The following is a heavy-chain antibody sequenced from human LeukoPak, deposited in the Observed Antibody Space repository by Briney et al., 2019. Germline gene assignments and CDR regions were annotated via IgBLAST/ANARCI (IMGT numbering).Heavy chain of an antibody. Sequence: GGSLRLSCAASGFTFSTYTMTWVRQAPGKGLEWVSAIIASGGSTYYADSVKGRFTISRDNSKNTLYVLMNSLRAGDTAVYYCAKCKTSGWSSDVMDVWGQGTTVTVSS. V-gene: IGHV3-23*01. CDR3: AKCKTSGWSSDVMDV. J-gene: IGHJ6*02. CDR1: GFTFSTYT. CDR2: IIASGGST. D-gene: IGHD6-19*01.